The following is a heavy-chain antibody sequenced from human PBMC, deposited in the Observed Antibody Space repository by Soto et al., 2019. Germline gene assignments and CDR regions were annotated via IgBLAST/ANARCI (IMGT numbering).Heavy chain of an antibody. J-gene: IGHJ6*02. Sequence: PVGSLRLSCAASGFTFSSYSMNWVRQAPGKGLEWVSSISSSSSYIYYADSVKGRFTISRDNAKNSLYLQMNSLRAEDTAVYYCARDARDIVVVVARPSYGMDVWGQGTTVTVSS. CDR3: ARDARDIVVVVARPSYGMDV. CDR1: GFTFSSYS. CDR2: ISSSSSYI. V-gene: IGHV3-21*01. D-gene: IGHD2-15*01.